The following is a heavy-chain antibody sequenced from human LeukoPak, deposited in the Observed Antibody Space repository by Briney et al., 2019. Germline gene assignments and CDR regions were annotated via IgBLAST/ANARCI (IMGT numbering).Heavy chain of an antibody. J-gene: IGHJ5*02. D-gene: IGHD3-3*01. CDR3: ARGGPIFGVVPGVNWFDP. V-gene: IGHV1-69*05. CDR2: IIPIFGTA. Sequence: ASVKVSCKASGGTFSSYAISWVRQAPGQGLEWMGGIIPIFGTANYAQKFQGRVTITTDESTSTAYMELSSLRSEDTAVYYCARGGPIFGVVPGVNWFDPWGQGTLVTVSS. CDR1: GGTFSSYA.